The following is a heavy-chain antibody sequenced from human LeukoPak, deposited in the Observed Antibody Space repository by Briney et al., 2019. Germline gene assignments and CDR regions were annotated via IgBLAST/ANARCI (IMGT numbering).Heavy chain of an antibody. CDR2: ISYDGSNK. Sequence: PGRSLRLSCAASGFTFSSYAMHWVRQAPGKGLEWVAVISYDGSNKYYADSVKGQFTISRDNSKNTLYLQMKSLRAEDTAVYYCARDGIDYWGQGTLVTVSS. V-gene: IGHV3-30-3*01. D-gene: IGHD1-14*01. J-gene: IGHJ4*02. CDR1: GFTFSSYA. CDR3: ARDGIDY.